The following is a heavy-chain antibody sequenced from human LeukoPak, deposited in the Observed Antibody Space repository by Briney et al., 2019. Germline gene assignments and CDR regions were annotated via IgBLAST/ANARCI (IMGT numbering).Heavy chain of an antibody. CDR2: TYYRSKWYN. D-gene: IGHD6-19*01. CDR1: GGSISSYY. J-gene: IGHJ4*02. Sequence: SETLSLTCTVSGGSISSYYWSWIRQSPSRGLEWLGRTYYRSKWYNDYAVSVKSRITINPDTSKNQFSLQLNSVTPEDTAVYYCARTETSSGWYGVCDYWGQGTLVTVSS. V-gene: IGHV6-1*01. CDR3: ARTETSSGWYGVCDY.